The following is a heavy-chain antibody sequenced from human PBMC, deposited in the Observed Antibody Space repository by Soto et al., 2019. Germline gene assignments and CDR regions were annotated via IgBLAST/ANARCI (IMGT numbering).Heavy chain of an antibody. Sequence: GSGPTLVNPTQTLTLTCTFSGFSLSTSGMCVSWIRQPPGKALEWLALIDWDDDKYYSTSLKTRLTISKDTSKNQVVLTMTNMDPVDTATYYCARGQTACSGGSCYHNWFDPWGQGTLVTVSS. CDR1: GFSLSTSGMC. CDR3: ARGQTACSGGSCYHNWFDP. J-gene: IGHJ5*02. CDR2: IDWDDDK. V-gene: IGHV2-70*01. D-gene: IGHD2-15*01.